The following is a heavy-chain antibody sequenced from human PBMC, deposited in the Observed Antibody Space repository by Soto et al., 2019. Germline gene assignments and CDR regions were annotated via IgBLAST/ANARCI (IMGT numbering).Heavy chain of an antibody. CDR1: GFTFSSYD. V-gene: IGHV3-13*01. D-gene: IGHD3-10*01. Sequence: GGSLRLSCAASGFTFSSYDMHWVRQATGKGLEWVSAIGTAGDTYYPGSVKGRFTISRENAKNSLYLQMNSLRAEDTAVYYCATLPITMVRGVISGAYYYYYYMDVWGKGTTVTVSS. J-gene: IGHJ6*03. CDR2: IGTAGDT. CDR3: ATLPITMVRGVISGAYYYYYYMDV.